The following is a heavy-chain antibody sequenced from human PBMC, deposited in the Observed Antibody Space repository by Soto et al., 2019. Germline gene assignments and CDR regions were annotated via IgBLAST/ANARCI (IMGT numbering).Heavy chain of an antibody. CDR2: VYYSGGA. Sequence: SETLSLTCTASGVSIHNSHSFWGWIRPPPGKGLEFIGTVYYSGGAHYNSSLKSRVTISVDTANNQVSLRMRSLTAADTAVYYCGRVVEGATRHTDLDSWGQGNLVTVS. CDR1: GVSIHNSHSF. CDR3: GRVVEGATRHTDLDS. J-gene: IGHJ5*01. D-gene: IGHD2-21*01. V-gene: IGHV4-39*01.